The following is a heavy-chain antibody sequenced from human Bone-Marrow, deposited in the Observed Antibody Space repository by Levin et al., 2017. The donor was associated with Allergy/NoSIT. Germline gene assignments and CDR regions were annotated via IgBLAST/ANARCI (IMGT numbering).Heavy chain of an antibody. Sequence: GESLKISCVASGFTFKAHGMVWVRQTPGNGLDWVAAILYDGSKEYYADSVQGRFSISRDNSNNTLYLQMNSLRLDDTGLYYCAKGSGVIDNWGQGTLVTVSS. CDR1: GFTFKAHG. CDR2: ILYDGSKE. J-gene: IGHJ4*02. CDR3: AKGSGVIDN. D-gene: IGHD1-26*01. V-gene: IGHV3-30*02.